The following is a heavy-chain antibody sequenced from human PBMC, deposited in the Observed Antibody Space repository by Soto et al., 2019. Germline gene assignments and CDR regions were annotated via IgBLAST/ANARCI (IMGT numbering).Heavy chain of an antibody. D-gene: IGHD2-2*01. J-gene: IGHJ6*03. CDR1: GYTFTSYG. CDR2: ISAYNGNT. CDR3: ARLTAVPHDYYYYYMDV. V-gene: IGHV1-18*01. Sequence: ASVKVSCKASGYTFTSYGISWVRQAPGQGLEWMGWISAYNGNTNYAQKLQGRVTMTTDTSTSTAYMELRSLRSDDTAVYYCARLTAVPHDYYYYYMDVWGKGTTVTVSS.